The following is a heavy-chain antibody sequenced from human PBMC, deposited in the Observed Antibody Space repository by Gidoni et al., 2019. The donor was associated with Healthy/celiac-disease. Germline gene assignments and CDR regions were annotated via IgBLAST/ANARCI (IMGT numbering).Heavy chain of an antibody. Sequence: EVQLLESGGGLVQPGASLRLSCAASGFTFSSYAMSWVRQAPGKGLEWVSAISGSGGSTYYADSVKGRFTISRDNSKNTLYLQMNSLRAEDTAVYYCANTWSGPDAFDIWGQGTMVTVSS. J-gene: IGHJ3*02. CDR2: ISGSGGST. D-gene: IGHD2-15*01. CDR1: GFTFSSYA. CDR3: ANTWSGPDAFDI. V-gene: IGHV3-23*01.